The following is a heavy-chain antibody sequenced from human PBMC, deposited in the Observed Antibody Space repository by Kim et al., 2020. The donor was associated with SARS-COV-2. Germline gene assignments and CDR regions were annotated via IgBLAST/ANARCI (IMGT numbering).Heavy chain of an antibody. Sequence: GGSLRLSCAASGFTFSSYAMSWVRQAPGKGLEWVSAISGSGGSTYYADSVKGRFTISRDNSKNTLYLQMNSLRAEDTAVYYCAKDEYGDYGGAGDYWGQGTLVTVSS. D-gene: IGHD4-17*01. CDR3: AKDEYGDYGGAGDY. CDR2: ISGSGGST. V-gene: IGHV3-23*01. CDR1: GFTFSSYA. J-gene: IGHJ4*02.